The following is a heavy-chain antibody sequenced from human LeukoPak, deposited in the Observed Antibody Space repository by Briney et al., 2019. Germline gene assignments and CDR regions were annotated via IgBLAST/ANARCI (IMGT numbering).Heavy chain of an antibody. Sequence: GSSVKVSCKASGGTFSSYAISWVRQAPGQGLEWMGWISAYNGNTNYAQKLQGRVTMTTDTSTSTAYMELRSLRSDDTAVYYCARGSPYYYDSSGYYQIFDYWGQGTLVTVSS. CDR3: ARGSPYYYDSSGYYQIFDY. D-gene: IGHD3-22*01. V-gene: IGHV1-18*01. J-gene: IGHJ4*02. CDR1: GGTFSSYA. CDR2: ISAYNGNT.